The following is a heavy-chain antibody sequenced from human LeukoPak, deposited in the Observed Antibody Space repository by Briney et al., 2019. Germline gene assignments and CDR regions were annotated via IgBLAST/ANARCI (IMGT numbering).Heavy chain of an antibody. CDR2: IKQDGSEK. V-gene: IGHV3-7*01. J-gene: IGHJ4*02. Sequence: PGGSLRLSCAASGFTFSIYWMSWVRQAPGKGLEWVANIKQDGSEKYYVDSVKGRFTISRDNAKNSLYLQMNSLRAEDTAVYYCARDWNYYDSSGYYYPEDYFDYWGQGTLVTVSS. CDR1: GFTFSIYW. CDR3: ARDWNYYDSSGYYYPEDYFDY. D-gene: IGHD3-22*01.